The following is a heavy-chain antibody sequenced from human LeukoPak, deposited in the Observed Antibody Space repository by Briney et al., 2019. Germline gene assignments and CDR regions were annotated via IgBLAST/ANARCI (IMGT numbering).Heavy chain of an antibody. CDR1: GGTFSSYA. D-gene: IGHD4-23*01. Sequence: SVTVSCKASGGTFSSYAISWVRQAPGQGLEWMGRIIPILGIANYAQKFQGRVTITADKSTSTAYMELSSLRSEDTAVYYCASPGGGNSWGQGTLVTVSS. V-gene: IGHV1-69*04. CDR3: ASPGGGNS. J-gene: IGHJ5*02. CDR2: IIPILGIA.